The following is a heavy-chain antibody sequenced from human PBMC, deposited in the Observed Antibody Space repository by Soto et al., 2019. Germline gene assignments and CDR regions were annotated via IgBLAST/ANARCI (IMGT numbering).Heavy chain of an antibody. D-gene: IGHD6-13*01. CDR3: ARGVIAAAGTGDLNWFDP. J-gene: IGHJ5*02. V-gene: IGHV1-8*01. CDR2: MNPNSGNT. Sequence: ASVKVSCKASGYTFTSYDINWVRQATGQGLEWMGWMNPNSGNTGYAQKFQGSVTMTRNTSISTAYMELSSLRSEDTAVYYCARGVIAAAGTGDLNWFDPWGQGTLVTVSS. CDR1: GYTFTSYD.